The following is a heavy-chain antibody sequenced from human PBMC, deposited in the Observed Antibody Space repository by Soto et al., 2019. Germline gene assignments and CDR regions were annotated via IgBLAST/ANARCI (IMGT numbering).Heavy chain of an antibody. V-gene: IGHV4-34*01. CDR3: ARVYRSTRYYSHYGMDV. CDR1: GGSYSGYY. Sequence: SETRSLTCAVYGGSYSGYYWSWIRQPPGKGLEWVGEINHSGSTNYNPSLKSRVTISVDTSKNQFSLKLSSVTAADTAVYYCARVYRSTRYYSHYGMDVWGQGTTVTVS. J-gene: IGHJ6*02. D-gene: IGHD6-13*01. CDR2: INHSGST.